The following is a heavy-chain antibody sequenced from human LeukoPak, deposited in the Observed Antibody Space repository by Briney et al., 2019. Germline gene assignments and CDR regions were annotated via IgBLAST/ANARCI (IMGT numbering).Heavy chain of an antibody. CDR3: ARPHYYDSSGYQGGDAFDI. J-gene: IGHJ3*02. Sequence: PGGSLRLSCAASGFTFDDYDMSWVRQAPGKGLEWVSDINWNGGSTGYADSVKGRFTISRDNAKNSLYLQMDSLRAEDTAVYYCARPHYYDSSGYQGGDAFDIWGQGTMVTVSS. V-gene: IGHV3-20*04. CDR2: INWNGGST. CDR1: GFTFDDYD. D-gene: IGHD3-22*01.